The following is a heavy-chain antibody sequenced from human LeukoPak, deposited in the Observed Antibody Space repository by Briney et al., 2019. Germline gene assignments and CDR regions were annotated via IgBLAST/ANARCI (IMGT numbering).Heavy chain of an antibody. Sequence: PGGSLRLSCEASGFTFRSYAMTWVRQAPGKGLEWVSAISGSGAKTYYADSVKGRFTISRDNSRNTLYLQMNSLRVEDTAVYYCARQAMVTESPNFDYWGQGTLVTVSS. CDR1: GFTFRSYA. CDR3: ARQAMVTESPNFDY. CDR2: ISGSGAKT. V-gene: IGHV3-23*01. D-gene: IGHD5-18*01. J-gene: IGHJ4*02.